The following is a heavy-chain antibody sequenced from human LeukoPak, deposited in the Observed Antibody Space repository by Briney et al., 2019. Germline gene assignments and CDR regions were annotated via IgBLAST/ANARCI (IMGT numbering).Heavy chain of an antibody. J-gene: IGHJ5*01. CDR3: AREGAYRTYGDYSPFDF. Sequence: SETLSLTCTVSGGSISSSSYYWGWIRQPPGKGLEWIGTTHYSGNTYYNPSLKSRVTISLDTSKNQFSLRLNSVTAADTAVYYCAREGAYRTYGDYSPFDFWGQGTLVTVSS. CDR1: GGSISSSSYY. V-gene: IGHV4-39*07. D-gene: IGHD4-17*01. CDR2: THYSGNT.